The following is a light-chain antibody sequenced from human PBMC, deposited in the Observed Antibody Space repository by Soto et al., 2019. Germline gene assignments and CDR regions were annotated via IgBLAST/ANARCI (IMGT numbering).Light chain of an antibody. CDR3: SSYGDSNTVL. CDR2: EVS. Sequence: QSALTQPPSASGSPGQSVTISCTGTSSDVGGYNYVSWYQQYPGKAPKVMLFEVSKRPSGVPDRFSGSKSGNTASLTVSGLQAEDEADYYCSSYGDSNTVLFGGGTQLTVL. J-gene: IGLJ2*01. V-gene: IGLV2-8*01. CDR1: SSDVGGYNY.